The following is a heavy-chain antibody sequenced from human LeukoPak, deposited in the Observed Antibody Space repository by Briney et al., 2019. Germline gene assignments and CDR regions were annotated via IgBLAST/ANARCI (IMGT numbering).Heavy chain of an antibody. V-gene: IGHV6-1*01. CDR3: VRDRAVAGTINWLDP. D-gene: IGHD6-19*01. CDR2: TYYRSKWYN. J-gene: IGHJ5*02. CDR1: GDSVSSNNAT. Sequence: SQTLSLTCAISGDSVSSNNATWNWIRQSPSRGLEWLGRTYYRSKWYNDYALSVKSRITVNTDTSKNQFSLHLNSVTPEDTAVYYCVRDRAVAGTINWLDPWGQGTLVTVSS.